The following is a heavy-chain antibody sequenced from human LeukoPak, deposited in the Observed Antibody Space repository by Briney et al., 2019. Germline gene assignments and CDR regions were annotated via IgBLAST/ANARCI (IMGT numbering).Heavy chain of an antibody. CDR3: ARSALDY. CDR1: GFTLSSYW. V-gene: IGHV3-74*01. Sequence: PGGSLRLSCAASGFTLSSYWMHWVRQAPGKGLVWVSLINSDGSTTSYADSVKGRFTISRDNAKNTLYLQMNSLRVEDTAVYYCARSALDYWGQGTLVTVSS. CDR2: INSDGSTT. D-gene: IGHD3-3*02. J-gene: IGHJ4*02.